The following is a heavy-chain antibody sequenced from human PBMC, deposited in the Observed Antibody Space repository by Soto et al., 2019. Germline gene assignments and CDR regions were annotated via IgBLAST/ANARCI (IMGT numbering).Heavy chain of an antibody. J-gene: IGHJ4*02. Sequence: EVQLVESGGGLVQPGGSLRLSCAASGFSFSVYSMNWVRQAPGKGLEWVAYISGSSSKIYYADSVKGRFTISRDNAKNSLYLQLSSLRDEDTAIYYCARESSGYPDSWGQVTLVTVSS. D-gene: IGHD3-22*01. CDR3: ARESSGYPDS. CDR1: GFSFSVYS. V-gene: IGHV3-48*02. CDR2: ISGSSSKI.